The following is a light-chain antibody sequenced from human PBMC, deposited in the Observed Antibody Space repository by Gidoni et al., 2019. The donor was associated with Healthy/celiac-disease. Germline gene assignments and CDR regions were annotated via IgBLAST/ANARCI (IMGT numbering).Light chain of an antibody. CDR1: QGISSY. J-gene: IGKJ2*01. CDR3: QQSYSTHT. V-gene: IGKV1-39*01. Sequence: DIQMTQSPSSLSASLGDSVSLTCRARQGISSYLNWYQQKPGKAPKLLIYAATSLQSGVPSRLSGSGSGTDFTLTISSMQPEDWATYYCQQSYSTHTFGQXTKLEIK. CDR2: AAT.